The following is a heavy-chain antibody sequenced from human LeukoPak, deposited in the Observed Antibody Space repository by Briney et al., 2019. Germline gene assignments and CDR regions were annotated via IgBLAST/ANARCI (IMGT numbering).Heavy chain of an antibody. Sequence: SETLSLTCTVSGGSISSYYWSWIRQPPGKGLEWIGYIYYSGSTNYNPSLESRVTISVDTSKNQFSLKLSSVTAADTAVYYCASQFGESNYGMDVWGQGTTVTVSS. D-gene: IGHD3-10*01. J-gene: IGHJ6*02. CDR1: GGSISSYY. CDR3: ASQFGESNYGMDV. V-gene: IGHV4-59*01. CDR2: IYYSGST.